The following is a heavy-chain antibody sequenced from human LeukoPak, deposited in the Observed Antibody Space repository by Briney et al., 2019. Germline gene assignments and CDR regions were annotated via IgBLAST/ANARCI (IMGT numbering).Heavy chain of an antibody. J-gene: IGHJ3*02. CDR1: RFNFGTSG. Sequence: GGSLRLSCAASRFNFGTSGMHWVRQAPGKGLEWVAFIQYDSSQEYYADSVKGRFTISRDNPKNTVSLQMNSLRSEDTAVYFCAREGSTLVIHAFDIWGQGTRVTVSS. CDR3: AREGSTLVIHAFDI. V-gene: IGHV3-30*02. CDR2: IQYDSSQE. D-gene: IGHD2-21*01.